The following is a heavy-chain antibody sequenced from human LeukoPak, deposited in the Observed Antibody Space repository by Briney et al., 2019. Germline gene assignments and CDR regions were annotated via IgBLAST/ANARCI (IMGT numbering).Heavy chain of an antibody. CDR1: GYTFAGYY. CDR3: TRSSWDCSSCSCYSNMNFDY. Sequence: EASVKVSCKASGYTFAGYYIHWVRRAPGQGLEWLGWINPDKADTKTAPSLHDRVIMTTDTALNTAYMELINLTSDDTAVYYCTRSSWDCSSCSCYSNMNFDYWGQGTLVTVSS. D-gene: IGHD2-15*01. J-gene: IGHJ4*02. CDR2: INPDKADT. V-gene: IGHV1-2*02.